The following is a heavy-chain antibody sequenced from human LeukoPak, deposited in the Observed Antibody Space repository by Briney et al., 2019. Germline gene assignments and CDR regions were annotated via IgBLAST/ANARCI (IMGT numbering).Heavy chain of an antibody. V-gene: IGHV3-23*01. CDR2: ITSGGADT. D-gene: IGHD2-2*01. CDR3: AIVPPDCRGTSCLLFEC. CDR1: GFTLSSYA. Sequence: PGGSLRLSCAASGFTLSSYAMSWVRQAPGKGLQWVSTITSGGADTYYADSIKGRFTISRDNSKNTLYLQMNSLRAEDKPVYYCAIVPPDCRGTSCLLFECCGQGTLVTVSS. J-gene: IGHJ4*02.